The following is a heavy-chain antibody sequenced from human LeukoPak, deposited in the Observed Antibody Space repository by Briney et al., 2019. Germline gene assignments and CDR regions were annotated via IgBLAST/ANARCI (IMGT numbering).Heavy chain of an antibody. CDR1: GGSISSGSYY. D-gene: IGHD5-18*01. CDR2: IYTSGST. V-gene: IGHV4-61*02. J-gene: IGHJ3*02. Sequence: SETLSLTCTVSGGSISSGSYYWSWIRQPAGKGLEWIGRIYTSGSTNYNPSLKSRVTISVDTSKNQFSLKLSSVTAADTAVYYCARGGRYSYGYPFDIWGQGTMVTVSS. CDR3: ARGGRYSYGYPFDI.